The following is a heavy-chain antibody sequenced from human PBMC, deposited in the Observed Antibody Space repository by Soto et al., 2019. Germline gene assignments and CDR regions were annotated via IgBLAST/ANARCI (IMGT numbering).Heavy chain of an antibody. CDR3: VKKFDDRRTTFWFDT. CDR2: IRNTIDDT. CDR1: GFTFTNNG. V-gene: IGHV3-23*01. D-gene: IGHD4-17*01. Sequence: EVQLLESGGDLVQPGGSLSLSWAPSGFTFTNNGITWVRQAPGKGLGWVTWIRNTIDDTYSADSVEGRFTISRDNSKNTLYLQMNDLRAEDTAMYYCVKKFDDRRTTFWFDTWGQGTLVTVSS. J-gene: IGHJ5*02.